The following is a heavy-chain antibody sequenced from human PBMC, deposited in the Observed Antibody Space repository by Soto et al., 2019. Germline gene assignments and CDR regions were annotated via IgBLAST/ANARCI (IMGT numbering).Heavy chain of an antibody. Sequence: QVQLQQWGAGLLKPSETLSLTCAVYGGSFSGYYWSWIRQPPGKGLEWIGEINHSGSTNYNPSLKSRVTISVDTSKNQCSLKLSSVTAADTAVYYCARVPYCSGGSCHYFDYWGQGTLVTVSS. CDR1: GGSFSGYY. CDR2: INHSGST. J-gene: IGHJ4*02. CDR3: ARVPYCSGGSCHYFDY. V-gene: IGHV4-34*01. D-gene: IGHD2-15*01.